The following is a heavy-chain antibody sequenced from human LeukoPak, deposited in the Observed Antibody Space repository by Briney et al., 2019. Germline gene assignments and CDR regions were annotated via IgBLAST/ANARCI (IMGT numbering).Heavy chain of an antibody. V-gene: IGHV4-59*08. Sequence: PSQTLSLTCTVSGGSITGHHWTWIRRPPGTGLEWIGYFYDSGDFNYNPSLKRRVTISMDMSNNQFSLSMSSVTAADTAMYYCARLLRPGGRKGDCFDIWGQGTMVTVSS. D-gene: IGHD2-21*01. CDR2: FYDSGDF. J-gene: IGHJ3*02. CDR3: ARLLRPGGRKGDCFDI. CDR1: GGSITGHH.